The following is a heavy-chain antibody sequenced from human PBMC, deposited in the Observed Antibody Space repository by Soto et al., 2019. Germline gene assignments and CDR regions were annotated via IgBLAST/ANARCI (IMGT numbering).Heavy chain of an antibody. CDR1: GGSISSYY. J-gene: IGHJ5*02. CDR3: ARLRTRLNWFDP. CDR2: IYYSGST. V-gene: IGHV4-59*08. Sequence: SETLSLTCTVSGGSISSYYWSWIRQPPGKGLEWIGYIYYSGSTNYNPSLKSRVTISVDTSKNQFSLKLSSVTAADPAVYYCARLRTRLNWFDPWGQGTLVTVSS.